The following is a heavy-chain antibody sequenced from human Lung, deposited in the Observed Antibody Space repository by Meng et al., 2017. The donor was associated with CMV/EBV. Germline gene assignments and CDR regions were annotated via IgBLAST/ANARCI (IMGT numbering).Heavy chain of an antibody. J-gene: IGHJ5*02. CDR2: IHPGDSGT. V-gene: IGHV5-51*01. CDR3: ARRGMMTTRGYWFDP. Sequence: GGSLRLXCVGSGYSFSNYWIDWVRQMPGKGLVWMGSIHPGDSGTRYSPSFHGQVTFSADKSIRTAYLQWSGLKASDTAMYYCARRGMMTTRGYWFDPWGQGXLVTVSS. D-gene: IGHD4-17*01. CDR1: GYSFSNYW.